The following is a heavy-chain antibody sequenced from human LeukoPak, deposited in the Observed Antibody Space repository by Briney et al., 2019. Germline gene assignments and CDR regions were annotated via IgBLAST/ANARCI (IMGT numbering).Heavy chain of an antibody. CDR2: INPSGGST. J-gene: IGHJ5*02. Sequence: ASVKVSCKASGYTFTSYYMHWVRQAPGQGLEWMGIINPSGGSTSYAQKFQGRVTMTRDTSTSTVYMELSSLRSEDTAVYYCARDHSSGWYLGRATPGWFDPWGQGTLVTVSS. CDR1: GYTFTSYY. D-gene: IGHD6-19*01. V-gene: IGHV1-46*01. CDR3: ARDHSSGWYLGRATPGWFDP.